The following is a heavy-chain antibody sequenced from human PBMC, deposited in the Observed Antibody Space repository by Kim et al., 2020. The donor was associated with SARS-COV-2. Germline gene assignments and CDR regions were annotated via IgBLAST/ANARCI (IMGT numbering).Heavy chain of an antibody. D-gene: IGHD5-12*01. J-gene: IGHJ4*02. V-gene: IGHV3-74*01. CDR1: GFTFSNYW. Sequence: GGSLRLSCAASGFTFSNYWMHWVRQAPGKGLVWVSRINIDASSTTYADSVKGRFTISRDNAKNTLYLQMNSLRGEDTAVYYCARDGVEMATRGSLSLQYWGRGTLVTVSS. CDR3: ARDGVEMATRGSLSLQY. CDR2: INIDASST.